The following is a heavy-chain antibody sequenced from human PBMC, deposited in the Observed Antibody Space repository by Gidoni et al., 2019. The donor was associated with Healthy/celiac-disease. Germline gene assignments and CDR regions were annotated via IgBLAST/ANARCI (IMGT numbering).Heavy chain of an antibody. Sequence: QVQLVESGGGLVQPGRSLRPSCAASGFTFSRYAMHWVRQAPGKGLEWVAVISYDGSNKYYADSVKGRFTISRDNSKNTMYLQMNSLRAEDTAVYYCARADRADAFDIWGQGTMVTVSS. D-gene: IGHD3-22*01. CDR1: GFTFSRYA. J-gene: IGHJ3*02. V-gene: IGHV3-30*04. CDR3: ARADRADAFDI. CDR2: ISYDGSNK.